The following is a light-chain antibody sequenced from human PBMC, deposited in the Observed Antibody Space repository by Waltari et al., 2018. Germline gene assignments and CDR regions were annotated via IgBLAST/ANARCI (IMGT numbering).Light chain of an antibody. V-gene: IGLV2-14*01. J-gene: IGLJ2*01. CDR3: SSYSTISSPVQ. CDR1: SSDIRVDNY. Sequence: HSALTQPASVSGSPGQSITISCTGTSSDIRVDNYFPWYQQYPGKAPKVILYGVTKRPSGVSNRFSGSKSGNTASLTISGLQAEDEADYYCSSYSTISSPVQFGGGTTLTVL. CDR2: GVT.